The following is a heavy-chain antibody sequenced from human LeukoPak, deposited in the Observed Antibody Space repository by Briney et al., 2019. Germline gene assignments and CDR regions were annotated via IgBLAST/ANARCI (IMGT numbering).Heavy chain of an antibody. V-gene: IGHV1-46*01. CDR1: GYAFTTSY. CDR3: ARGGGVVGLTSKKYFDF. Sequence: ASVKVSCKASGYAFTTSYIHWVRQAPGQGLEWMGIINPNIGSTNYAQKFQGRVAMTRDTTTNTVYMELTSLRSEDTAVYYCARGGGVVGLTSKKYFDFWGQGTLVTVSS. J-gene: IGHJ4*02. D-gene: IGHD1-26*01. CDR2: INPNIGST.